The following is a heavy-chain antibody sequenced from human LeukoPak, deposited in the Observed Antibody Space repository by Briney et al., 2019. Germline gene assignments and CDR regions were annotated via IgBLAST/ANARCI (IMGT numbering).Heavy chain of an antibody. D-gene: IGHD3-10*01. CDR1: GGSFSGYY. V-gene: IGHV4-34*01. CDR2: INHSGST. J-gene: IGHJ5*02. CDR3: ASFTYGSGSYQGTYNWFDP. Sequence: SETLSLTCAVYGGSFSGYYWSWIRQPPGKGLEWIGEINHSGSTNYNPSLKSRVTISVDTSKNQFSLKLSSVTAADTAVYYCASFTYGSGSYQGTYNWFDPWGQGTLVTVSS.